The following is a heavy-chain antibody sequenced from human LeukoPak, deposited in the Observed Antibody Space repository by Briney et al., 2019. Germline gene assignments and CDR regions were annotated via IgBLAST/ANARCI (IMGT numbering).Heavy chain of an antibody. CDR3: AREFGKDYYDVASHYYSRNWFDP. V-gene: IGHV3-21*06. J-gene: IGHJ5*02. D-gene: IGHD3-22*01. CDR2: ISSGSSYI. CDR1: GFTFSSYS. Sequence: GGSLRLSCAASGFTFSSYSMNWVRQAPGKGLEWVSSISSGSSYIYYADSVKGRFTISRDNVKNSLYLQMNSLRAEDTAVYYCAREFGKDYYDVASHYYSRNWFDPWGQGTLVTVSS.